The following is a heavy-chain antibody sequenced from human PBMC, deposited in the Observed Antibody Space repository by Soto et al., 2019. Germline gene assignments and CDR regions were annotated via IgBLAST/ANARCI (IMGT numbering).Heavy chain of an antibody. Sequence: GGSLRLCCAGSRFTFSSYAMSWVRQAPGKGLEWVSAISGSGGSTYYADSVKGRFTISRDNSKNTLYLQMNSLRAEDTAVYYCAKDGVRLPGNFNWFDPWGQGTLVTVSS. D-gene: IGHD3-3*01. CDR2: ISGSGGST. CDR3: AKDGVRLPGNFNWFDP. CDR1: RFTFSSYA. V-gene: IGHV3-23*01. J-gene: IGHJ5*02.